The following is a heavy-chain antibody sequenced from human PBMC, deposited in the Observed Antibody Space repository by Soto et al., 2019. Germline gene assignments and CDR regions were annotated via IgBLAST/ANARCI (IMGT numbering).Heavy chain of an antibody. CDR3: ARRGVVTAGFYFDH. D-gene: IGHD2-21*02. Sequence: SETLSLTCAVSGASISSSSYYWGWIRQPPGRGLEWIGNIYYSGSTYYSPSLKSRVTISVDTSKNQFSLKLSSVTAADTALYYCARRGVVTAGFYFDHWGQGALVTVSS. V-gene: IGHV4-39*01. J-gene: IGHJ4*02. CDR2: IYYSGST. CDR1: GASISSSSYY.